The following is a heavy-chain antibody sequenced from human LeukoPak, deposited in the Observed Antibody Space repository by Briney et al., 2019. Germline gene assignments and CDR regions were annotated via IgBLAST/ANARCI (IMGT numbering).Heavy chain of an antibody. Sequence: GRSLRLSCAASGFTFSSYGVHWVRQAPGKGLEWVAVISYDGSNKYYADSVKGRLTISRDNSKNTLYLQMNSLRAEDTAVYYCARDGGYSYGRSFDYWGQGTLVTVSS. J-gene: IGHJ4*02. CDR3: ARDGGYSYGRSFDY. CDR1: GFTFSSYG. D-gene: IGHD5-18*01. V-gene: IGHV3-30*03. CDR2: ISYDGSNK.